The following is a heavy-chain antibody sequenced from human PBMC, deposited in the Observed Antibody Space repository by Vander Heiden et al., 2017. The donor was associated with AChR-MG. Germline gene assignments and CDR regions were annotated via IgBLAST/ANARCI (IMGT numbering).Heavy chain of an antibody. CDR1: GFTFSSYA. V-gene: IGHV3-30-3*01. Sequence: QVQLVESGGGVVQPGRSLRLSCAASGFTFSSYAMHWVRQDPGKGLEWVAVISYDGSNKYYADSVKGRFTISRDNSKNTLYLQMNSLRAEDTAVYYCARDGLNTAMVSGMDVWGQGTTVTVSS. J-gene: IGHJ6*02. CDR3: ARDGLNTAMVSGMDV. CDR2: ISYDGSNK. D-gene: IGHD5-18*01.